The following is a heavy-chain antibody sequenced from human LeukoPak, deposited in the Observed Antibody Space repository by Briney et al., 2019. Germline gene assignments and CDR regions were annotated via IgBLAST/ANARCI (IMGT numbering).Heavy chain of an antibody. Sequence: GGSLRLSCAASGFTVSSNSMSWVRQAPGKGLEWVSFIYSAGSTHYSDSVKGRFTISIDNSKNTLYLQMNSLRAEDTAVYYCARARLTDYVWGRRTFDIWGQGTMVTISS. CDR2: IYSAGST. J-gene: IGHJ3*02. D-gene: IGHD3-16*01. CDR1: GFTVSSNS. V-gene: IGHV3-66*01. CDR3: ARARLTDYVWGRRTFDI.